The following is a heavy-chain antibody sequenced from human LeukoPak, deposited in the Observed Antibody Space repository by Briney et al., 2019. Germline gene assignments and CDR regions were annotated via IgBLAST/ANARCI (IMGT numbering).Heavy chain of an antibody. CDR2: INSNGSGT. CDR3: ARSSRYCSGGSCPDAYDI. V-gene: IGHV3-74*01. D-gene: IGHD2-15*01. J-gene: IGHJ3*02. Sequence: GGSLRLSCAVSGFTISYYWMYWGSQAPGKGLVWVSRINSNGSGTTCADSVKGRFTISRDNAKNTLFLQMNSLRAEDTAVYYCARSSRYCSGGSCPDAYDIWGQGTMVTVSS. CDR1: GFTISYYW.